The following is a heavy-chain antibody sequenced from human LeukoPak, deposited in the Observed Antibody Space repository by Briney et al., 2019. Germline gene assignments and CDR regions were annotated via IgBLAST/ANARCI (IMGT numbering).Heavy chain of an antibody. D-gene: IGHD3-22*01. CDR1: GGSFSGYC. J-gene: IGHJ6*02. CDR3: ASGRYYYDSSGYYRRGMDV. CDR2: INHSGST. V-gene: IGHV4-34*01. Sequence: SETLSLTCAVYGGSFSGYCWSWIRQPPGKGLEWIGEINHSGSTNYNPSLKSRVTISVDTSKNQFSLKLSSVTAADTAVYYCASGRYYYDSSGYYRRGMDVWGQGTTVTVSS.